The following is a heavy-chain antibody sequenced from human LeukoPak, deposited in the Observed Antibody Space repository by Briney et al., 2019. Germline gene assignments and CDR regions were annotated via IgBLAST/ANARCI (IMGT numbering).Heavy chain of an antibody. J-gene: IGHJ4*02. CDR2: IYSSGMT. Sequence: PGGSLRLSCAASGFTVSSNYMSWVRQAPGKGLEWVSVIYSSGMTYYADSVKGRFTISRDNSKNTLYLHMNSLRAEDTAVYYCARDLYGVSHDYWGQGTQVTVSS. CDR3: ARDLYGVSHDY. CDR1: GFTVSSNY. D-gene: IGHD4-17*01. V-gene: IGHV3-53*01.